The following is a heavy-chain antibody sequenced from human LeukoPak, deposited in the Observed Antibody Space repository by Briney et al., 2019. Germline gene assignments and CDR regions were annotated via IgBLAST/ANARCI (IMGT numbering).Heavy chain of an antibody. CDR2: ISSSGSAI. Sequence: GRSLRLSCAASGFTFSSYGMHWIRQAPGKGLEWVSYISSSGSAIYYADSVKGRFTISRDNAKNSLYLQMNSLRAEDTAVYSCARARGSYSFDYWGQETLVIVSS. CDR1: GFTFSSYG. D-gene: IGHD1-26*01. CDR3: ARARGSYSFDY. J-gene: IGHJ4*02. V-gene: IGHV3-48*04.